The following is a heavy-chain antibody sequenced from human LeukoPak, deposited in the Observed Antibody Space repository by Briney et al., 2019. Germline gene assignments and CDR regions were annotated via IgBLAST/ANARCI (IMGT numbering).Heavy chain of an antibody. J-gene: IGHJ4*02. CDR2: ISVTGGRT. CDR3: AKDRDTPATAQPQRGYFDS. CDR1: GFIFSDYA. V-gene: IGHV3-23*01. D-gene: IGHD5-24*01. Sequence: GGSLRLSCAASGFIFSDYAMNWVRQAPGKGLEWVSSISVTGGRTYYADSVKGRFTISRDNSKNTVDLQMNSLRAEDTAVYFCAKDRDTPATAQPQRGYFDSWGQGTLVTVSS.